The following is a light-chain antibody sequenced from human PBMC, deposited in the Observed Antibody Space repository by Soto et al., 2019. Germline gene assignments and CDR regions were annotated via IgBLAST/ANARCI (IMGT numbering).Light chain of an antibody. CDR1: QSVSSSY. CDR2: GAS. J-gene: IGKJ4*01. CDR3: QQYGSSPFT. V-gene: IGKV3-20*01. Sequence: EIVLTQSPGTLSLSPGERATLSCRATQSVSSSYLAWYQQKPGQAPRLLIYGASSRATGIPDRFSGSGSGTDFTLNISRLEPEDSAVYYCQQYGSSPFTFGGGTKVEIK.